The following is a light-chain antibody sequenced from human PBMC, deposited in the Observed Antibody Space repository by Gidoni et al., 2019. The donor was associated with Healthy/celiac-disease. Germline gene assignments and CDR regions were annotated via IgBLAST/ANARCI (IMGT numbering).Light chain of an antibody. CDR3: QQYNSYSRT. V-gene: IGKV1-5*01. J-gene: IGKJ1*01. Sequence: DIQMTQSPSTLSASVGDRVTITCRAIQAISSWLAWYQQKPGKAPKLLIYDAPSLESGVTSRFSGSGSGTEFTLTISSLQPDDFATYYCQQYNSYSRTFGQGTKVEIK. CDR1: QAISSW. CDR2: DAP.